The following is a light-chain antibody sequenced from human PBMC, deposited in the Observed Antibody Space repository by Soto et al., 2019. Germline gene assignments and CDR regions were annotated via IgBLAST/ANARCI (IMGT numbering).Light chain of an antibody. CDR3: QQYNSYPYT. CDR1: QSISSW. J-gene: IGKJ2*01. Sequence: DIQMTQSPSTLSASVGDRVTITCRASQSISSWLTWYQQKPGKAPKLLIYKASNLETGVPSRFSGSGSGTEFSLTISSLQSDDFATYYCQQYNSYPYTFGQGTKLEIK. V-gene: IGKV1-5*03. CDR2: KAS.